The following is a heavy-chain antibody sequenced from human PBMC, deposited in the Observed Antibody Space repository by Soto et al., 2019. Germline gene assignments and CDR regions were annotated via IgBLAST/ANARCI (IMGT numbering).Heavy chain of an antibody. Sequence: GGSLRLSCAASGFTFSSYAMSWVRQAPEKGLEWVSTISGSGGSTYYADSVKGRFTISRDNSKNTLYLQMNSLRAEDTAVYYCAKDTLLRYFDWLLHPYYYYYMDVWGKGTTVTVSS. J-gene: IGHJ6*03. V-gene: IGHV3-23*01. CDR3: AKDTLLRYFDWLLHPYYYYYMDV. CDR2: ISGSGGST. D-gene: IGHD3-9*01. CDR1: GFTFSSYA.